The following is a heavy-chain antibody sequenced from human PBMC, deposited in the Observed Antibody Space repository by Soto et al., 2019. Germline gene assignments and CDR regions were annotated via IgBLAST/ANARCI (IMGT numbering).Heavy chain of an antibody. CDR1: GVTFSSYA. D-gene: IGHD2-15*01. Sequence: ASVKVSCKASGVTFSSYAISWVRQAPGQGLEWMGGIIPIFGTANYAQKFQGRVTITADESTSTAYMELSSLRSEDTAVYYCARASNREYCSGGSCFFFDYWGQGTLVTVSS. J-gene: IGHJ4*02. V-gene: IGHV1-69*13. CDR3: ARASNREYCSGGSCFFFDY. CDR2: IIPIFGTA.